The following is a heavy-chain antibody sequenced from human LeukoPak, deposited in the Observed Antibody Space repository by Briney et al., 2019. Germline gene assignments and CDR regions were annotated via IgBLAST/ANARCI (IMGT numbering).Heavy chain of an antibody. CDR1: GFTFSYYA. CDR2: ISGSGGST. Sequence: GGSLRLSCAASGFTFSYYAMSWVRQAPGKGLEWVSVISGSGGSTYYADSVKGRFTISRDNSKNTLYLQMNSLRAEDTAVYYCAKSVESAMTTNPYFDSWGQGTLVTVSS. J-gene: IGHJ4*02. D-gene: IGHD4-17*01. V-gene: IGHV3-23*01. CDR3: AKSVESAMTTNPYFDS.